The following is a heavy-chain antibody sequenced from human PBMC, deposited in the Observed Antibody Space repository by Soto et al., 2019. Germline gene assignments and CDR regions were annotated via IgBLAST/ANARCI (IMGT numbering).Heavy chain of an antibody. CDR2: IYPGDPDT. D-gene: IGHD6-19*01. V-gene: IGHV5-51*01. CDR3: ARHRHSSGWFPSNYYYGMDV. CDR1: GYSFTSYW. Sequence: GESLKISCKGSGYSFTSYWIGWVRQMPGKGLEWMGIIYPGDPDTRYSPSFQGQVTISADKSISTAYLQWSSLKASDTAMYYCARHRHSSGWFPSNYYYGMDVWGQGTTVTVSS. J-gene: IGHJ6*02.